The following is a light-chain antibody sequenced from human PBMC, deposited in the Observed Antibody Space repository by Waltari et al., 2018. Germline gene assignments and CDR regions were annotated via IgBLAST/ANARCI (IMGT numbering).Light chain of an antibody. CDR3: NSYTGSSAWV. V-gene: IGLV2-14*01. J-gene: IGLJ3*02. Sequence: QPALTRPSSVSGSPGPSIPFSCTGTSRHGGFYHYVSWYQQYPGKVPQLLIYDGSDRPSGVSSRFSGSKSGNTACLTISGLKADDEADYYCNSYTGSSAWVFGGGTKVTVL. CDR1: SRHGGFYHY. CDR2: DGS.